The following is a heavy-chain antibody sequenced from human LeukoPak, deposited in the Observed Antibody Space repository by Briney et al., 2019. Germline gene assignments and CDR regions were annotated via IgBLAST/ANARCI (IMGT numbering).Heavy chain of an antibody. D-gene: IGHD1-14*01. CDR2: ISSSGKA. CDR1: GGSITTTDFD. V-gene: IGHV4-39*01. CDR3: ARFKGGTGFDY. J-gene: IGHJ4*02. Sequence: PSDTLSLTCAVSGGSITTTDFDWAWIRQPPGQGFEWIATISSSGKAYYYPSLMSRVTIDTSKNQFSLDVTSVTAADTGLFYCARFKGGTGFDYWGRGIPVIVS.